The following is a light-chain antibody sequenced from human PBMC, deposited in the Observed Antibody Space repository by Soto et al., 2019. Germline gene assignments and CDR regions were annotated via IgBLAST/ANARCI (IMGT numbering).Light chain of an antibody. CDR3: QHYGRSPA. CDR1: QSVSSSY. J-gene: IGKJ4*01. V-gene: IGKV3-20*01. CDR2: GAS. Sequence: EIVLTQSPGTLSLSPGERATLSCRASQSVSSSYLAWYQQKPGQAPRLLIYGASSRATGIPDRFSGSGSGTDFTLTISTLEPEDFAVYYCQHYGRSPAFGGGTKVEIK.